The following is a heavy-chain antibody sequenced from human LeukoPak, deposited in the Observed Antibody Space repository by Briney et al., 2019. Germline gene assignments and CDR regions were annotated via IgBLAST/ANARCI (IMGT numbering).Heavy chain of an antibody. CDR3: ARRSPGYYVFDF. D-gene: IGHD3-22*01. CDR2: IYYSGST. J-gene: IGHJ4*02. V-gene: IGHV4-31*03. Sequence: PSETLSLTCSVSTVSFSGGAYYWSWIRQYPGKGLEWIGYIYYSGSTYYKPSLRSRVTISIDTSKNQFSLNLTSVTAADTALYYCARRSPGYYVFDFWGQGILVTVSS. CDR1: TVSFSGGAYY.